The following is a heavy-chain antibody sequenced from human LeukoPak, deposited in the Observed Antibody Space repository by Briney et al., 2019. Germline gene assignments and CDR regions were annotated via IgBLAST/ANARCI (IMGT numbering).Heavy chain of an antibody. CDR1: GFPFSDYS. V-gene: IGHV3-11*01. CDR3: VGLTNNYNYYFDY. CDR2: ITGRGHTI. Sequence: PGGSLRLSCAASGFPFSDYSMSWIRQAPGRGLEWIAYITGRGHTIYYADSVKGRFTISRDNAKNSLYLQMNILGGEDTSLYYCVGLTNNYNYYFDYWGQGTLVIVSS. J-gene: IGHJ4*02. D-gene: IGHD5-24*01.